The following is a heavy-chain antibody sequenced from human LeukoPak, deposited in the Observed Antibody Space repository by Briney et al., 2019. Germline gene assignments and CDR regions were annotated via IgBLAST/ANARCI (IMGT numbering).Heavy chain of an antibody. CDR2: VYYSETP. D-gene: IGHD2-2*03. Sequence: SETLSLTCTVSGSVMSSYYWSWIRQPPGKGLECIGNVYYSETPNYNPSLISRVSISLDTSKKVFSLNLKSVTAADTAMYYCARGLGYCSSTICSHRFDIWGQGTMVAVSS. CDR1: GSVMSSYY. J-gene: IGHJ3*02. CDR3: ARGLGYCSSTICSHRFDI. V-gene: IGHV4-59*01.